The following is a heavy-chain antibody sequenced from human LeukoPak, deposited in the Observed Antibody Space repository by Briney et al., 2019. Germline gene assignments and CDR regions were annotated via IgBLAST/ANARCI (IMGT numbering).Heavy chain of an antibody. J-gene: IGHJ4*02. D-gene: IGHD5-12*01. CDR3: ARCGYSGYDLDY. Sequence: GGSLRLSCAASGFTFSSYSMNWVRQAPGKGLEWVSSISSSSSYIYYADLVKGRFTISRDNAKNSLYLQMNSLRAEDTAVYYCARCGYSGYDLDYWGQGTLVTVSS. CDR2: ISSSSSYI. CDR1: GFTFSSYS. V-gene: IGHV3-21*01.